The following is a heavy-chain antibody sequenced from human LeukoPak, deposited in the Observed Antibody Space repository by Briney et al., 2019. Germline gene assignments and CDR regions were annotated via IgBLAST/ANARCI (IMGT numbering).Heavy chain of an antibody. V-gene: IGHV3-23*01. CDR1: GFTFSTYA. CDR2: ISGGSDST. D-gene: IGHD6-19*01. Sequence: GGSLRLSCAASGFTFSTYAMSWVRQAPGKGLEWVSAISGGSDSTYYADSVQGRCTISRDNSKNTLYLQLNSLGAEDTAIYYCAKDIRASGWYYFDYWGQGTLVTVSS. CDR3: AKDIRASGWYYFDY. J-gene: IGHJ4*02.